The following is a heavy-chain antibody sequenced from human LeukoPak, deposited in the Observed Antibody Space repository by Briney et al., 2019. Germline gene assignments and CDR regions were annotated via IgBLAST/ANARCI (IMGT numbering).Heavy chain of an antibody. CDR1: GFTFSSYA. D-gene: IGHD6-19*01. CDR2: ISGSGGST. Sequence: PGGSLRLSCAASGFTFSSYAMSWVRQAPGKGLEWVSAISGSGGSTYYADSVKGRFTISRDNAKNTLYLQMNSLRAEDTAVYYCARGRYSSGWYEAEYFQHWGQGTLVTVSS. V-gene: IGHV3-23*01. CDR3: ARGRYSSGWYEAEYFQH. J-gene: IGHJ1*01.